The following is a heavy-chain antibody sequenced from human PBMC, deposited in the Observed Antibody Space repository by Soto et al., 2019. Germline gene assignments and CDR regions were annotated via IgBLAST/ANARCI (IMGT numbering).Heavy chain of an antibody. CDR2: LNHSGST. V-gene: IGHV4-34*01. Sequence: QVPLQQWGAGLLKPSETLSLTCAVYGGSFSGYYWSWVRQPPGKGLEWIGELNHSGSTNYNPSLKSRVPLSVATSKHQCSLKLGPVTAADTAVYYWARGFAVARLFGYWGQGTLVTVSS. CDR1: GGSFSGYY. J-gene: IGHJ4*02. D-gene: IGHD6-19*01. CDR3: ARGFAVARLFGY.